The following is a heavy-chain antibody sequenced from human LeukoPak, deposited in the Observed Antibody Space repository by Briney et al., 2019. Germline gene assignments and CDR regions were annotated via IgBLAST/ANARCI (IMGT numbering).Heavy chain of an antibody. V-gene: IGHV3-20*04. CDR1: GFTFSSYS. D-gene: IGHD3-22*01. Sequence: GGSLRLSCAASGFTFSSYSMNWVRQAPGKGLEWVSGINWNGGSTGYADSVKGRFTISRDNAKNSLYLQMNSLRAEDTALYYCARATYYYDSSGAYYFDYWGQGTLVTVSS. CDR3: ARATYYYDSSGAYYFDY. J-gene: IGHJ4*02. CDR2: INWNGGST.